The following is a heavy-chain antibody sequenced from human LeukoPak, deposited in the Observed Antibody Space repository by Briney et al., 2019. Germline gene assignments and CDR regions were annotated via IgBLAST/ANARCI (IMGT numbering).Heavy chain of an antibody. CDR2: INHSGST. D-gene: IGHD3-10*01. CDR3: ASITRPQINWFDP. J-gene: IGHJ5*02. CDR1: GGSFSGYY. V-gene: IGHV4-34*01. Sequence: PSETLSLTCAVYGGSFSGYYWSWIRQPPGKGLEWIGEINHSGSTNYNPSLKSRVTISVDTSKNQFSLKLSPVTAADTAVYYCASITRPQINWFDPWGQGTLVTVSS.